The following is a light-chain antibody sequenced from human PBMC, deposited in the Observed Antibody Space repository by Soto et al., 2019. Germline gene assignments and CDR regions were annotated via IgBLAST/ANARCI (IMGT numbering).Light chain of an antibody. CDR3: ASYTYTSPYV. J-gene: IGLJ1*01. V-gene: IGLV2-14*03. CDR2: DDS. Sequence: QSALTQPASVSGSPGQSITISCAGISNDFGGYNYVSWYQQHPGRVPKLLIYDDSNRPSGVSNRFSGSQSGNTASLTISGLQAEDEADYYCASYTYTSPYVFGIGTKLTVL. CDR1: SNDFGGYNY.